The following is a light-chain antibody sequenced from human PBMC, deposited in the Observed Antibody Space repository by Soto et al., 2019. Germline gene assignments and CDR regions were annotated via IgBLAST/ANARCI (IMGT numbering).Light chain of an antibody. Sequence: QSVLTQPPSVSAAPGQRVTISCSGSSSNIGNNYVSWYQQLPGTAPKLLIYDNSKRPSGIPDRFSGSKSGTSATLGITGLQAGDEADYYCATWDSSLNGVFGGGTKLTVL. CDR1: SSNIGNNY. J-gene: IGLJ2*01. CDR3: ATWDSSLNGV. CDR2: DNS. V-gene: IGLV1-51*01.